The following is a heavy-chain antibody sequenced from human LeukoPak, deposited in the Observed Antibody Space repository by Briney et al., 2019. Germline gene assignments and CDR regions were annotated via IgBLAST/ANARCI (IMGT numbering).Heavy chain of an antibody. Sequence: GWSLRLSCAASGFTFSSYWIHWVRQVPGKGLEWVSRIKDGGTTTDYADSVKGRFTISRDDAKNTLYLQMNSLRAEDTAVYYCTTIRPGYWGQGTLVTVSP. D-gene: IGHD5-12*01. CDR2: IKDGGTTT. CDR3: TTIRPGY. V-gene: IGHV3-74*01. J-gene: IGHJ4*02. CDR1: GFTFSSYW.